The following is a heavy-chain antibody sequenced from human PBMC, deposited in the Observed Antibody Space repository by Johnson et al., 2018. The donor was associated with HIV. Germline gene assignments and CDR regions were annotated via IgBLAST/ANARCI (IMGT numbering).Heavy chain of an antibody. Sequence: VQLVESGGGLVQPGRSLRLSCAASGFTFDDYAMHWVRQVPGKGLEWVSSISWNSGSIGYADSVKGRFTISRDNSKNTLYLQMNSLRAEDTAVYYCARARTVVIARPDAFDIWGQGTMVTVSS. CDR1: GFTFDDYA. D-gene: IGHD2-21*01. J-gene: IGHJ3*02. CDR2: ISWNSGSI. CDR3: ARARTVVIARPDAFDI. V-gene: IGHV3-9*01.